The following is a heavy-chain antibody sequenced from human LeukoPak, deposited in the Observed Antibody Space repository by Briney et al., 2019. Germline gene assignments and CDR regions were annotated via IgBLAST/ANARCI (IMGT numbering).Heavy chain of an antibody. J-gene: IGHJ6*03. CDR2: MNPNSGNT. CDR1: GYTFTSYD. Sequence: ASVKVSCKASGYTFTSYDINWVRQATGQGLEWMGWMNPNSGNTGYAQKFQGRVTITRNTSISTAYMELSSLRSEDTAVYYCARGSAVAAPLDYYYYMDVWGKGTTVTVSS. V-gene: IGHV1-8*03. CDR3: ARGSAVAAPLDYYYYMDV. D-gene: IGHD6-19*01.